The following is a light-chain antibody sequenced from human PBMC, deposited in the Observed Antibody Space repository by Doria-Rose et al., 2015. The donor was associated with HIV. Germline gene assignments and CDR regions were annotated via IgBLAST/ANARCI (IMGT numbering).Light chain of an antibody. CDR3: QQIYSTWRIT. CDR2: SAS. V-gene: IGKV1-39*01. CDR1: QSISSY. Sequence: DIRVTQSPSSLSASVGDRVTITCRTSQSISSYLNWYQQKSGKAPKLLIYSASSLQSGVPSRFSGSGSGTEFTLTIDSLQPEDFATYYCQQIYSTWRITFGQGTRLEIK. J-gene: IGKJ5*01.